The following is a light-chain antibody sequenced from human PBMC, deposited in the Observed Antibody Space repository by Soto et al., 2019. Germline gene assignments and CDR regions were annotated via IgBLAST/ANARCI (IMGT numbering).Light chain of an antibody. V-gene: IGKV3-20*01. J-gene: IGKJ1*01. CDR2: GAF. CDR3: QHYGNSPLT. CDR1: QSISTSS. Sequence: EIVLTQSPGTLSLSPGERATLNCRASQSISTSSLAWYPQNPGQAPRLLIYGAFNRATGVPDRFSGGGSGTDFTLTISRLETEDFAVYYCQHYGNSPLTFGQGTKVDFK.